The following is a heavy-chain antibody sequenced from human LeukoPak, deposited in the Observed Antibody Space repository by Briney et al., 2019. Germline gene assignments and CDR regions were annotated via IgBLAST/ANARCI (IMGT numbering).Heavy chain of an antibody. CDR3: ARDRGLDIAAAGKFRHYYYYMDV. V-gene: IGHV1-2*02. J-gene: IGHJ6*03. CDR1: GYTFTAYY. CDR2: INPNSGAT. Sequence: ASVKVSCKASGYTFTAYYIHWLRQAPGQGLEWMGWINPNSGATKYAQEFQDRVTVTRDTSVGTAYMELSRLRSDDTAVYYCARDRGLDIAAAGKFRHYYYYMDVWGRGTTVTVSS. D-gene: IGHD6-13*01.